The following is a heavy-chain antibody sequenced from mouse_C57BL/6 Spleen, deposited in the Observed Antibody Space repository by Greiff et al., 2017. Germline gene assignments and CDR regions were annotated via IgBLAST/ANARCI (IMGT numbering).Heavy chain of an antibody. CDR2: INPSSGYT. CDR3: ALYYGNPYARDY. CDR1: GYTFTSYT. V-gene: IGHV1-4*01. J-gene: IGHJ4*01. D-gene: IGHD2-1*01. Sequence: VQLQQSGAELARPGASVKMSCKASGYTFTSYTMHWVKQRPGQGLEWIGYINPSSGYTKSNQKFKGKATLTADKSSSTAYMQLSSLTSEDSAVYYCALYYGNPYARDYWGQETSVTVSS.